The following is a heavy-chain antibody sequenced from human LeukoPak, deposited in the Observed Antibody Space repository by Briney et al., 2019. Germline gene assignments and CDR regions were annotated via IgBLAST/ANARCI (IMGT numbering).Heavy chain of an antibody. D-gene: IGHD2-21*02. Sequence: GASVKVSCKASGYTFTGYYMHWVRQAPGQGLEWMGWINPNSGGTNYAQKFQGRVTMTRDTSISTAYMELSRLRSDDTAVYYCARDLNIVVVTATAGDYWGQGTLVTVSS. CDR3: ARDLNIVVVTATAGDY. CDR2: INPNSGGT. V-gene: IGHV1-2*02. CDR1: GYTFTGYY. J-gene: IGHJ4*02.